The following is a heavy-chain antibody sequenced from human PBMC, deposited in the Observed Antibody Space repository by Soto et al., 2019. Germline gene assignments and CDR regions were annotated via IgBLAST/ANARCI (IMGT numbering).Heavy chain of an antibody. D-gene: IGHD6-13*01. V-gene: IGHV3-49*04. Sequence: GGSLRLSCSASGFVFGDYAVTWVRQAPGKGLEWVGVVRSETYGGSTEYAASVKGRFRISRDDSESIAYLQMTNLKTEDTAVYYCARGRGTSGWYADYWGKGIRVTVSS. CDR1: GFVFGDYA. CDR2: VRSETYGGST. J-gene: IGHJ4*02. CDR3: ARGRGTSGWYADY.